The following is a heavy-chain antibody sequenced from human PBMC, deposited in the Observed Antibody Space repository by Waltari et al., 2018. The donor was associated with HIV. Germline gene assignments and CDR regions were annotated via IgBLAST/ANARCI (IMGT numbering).Heavy chain of an antibody. Sequence: VQMLESGGDLVQPGGSLRLSCAFFGLNFAPPRPGWVRQAPGKGLEWMSAITSSGGRTYYAESVKGRFIISRDNSKKTVTLQLKNLRLGDTAMYYCATCNIGSGWYLKSPIRIWGQGTLVTVS. V-gene: IGHV3-23*01. CDR2: ITSSGGRT. CDR1: GLNFAPPR. J-gene: IGHJ4*02. CDR3: ATCNIGSGWYLKSPIRI. D-gene: IGHD6-19*01.